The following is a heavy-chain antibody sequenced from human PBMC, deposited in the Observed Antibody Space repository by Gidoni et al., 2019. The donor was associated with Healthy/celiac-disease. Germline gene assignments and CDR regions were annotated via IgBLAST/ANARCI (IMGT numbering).Heavy chain of an antibody. J-gene: IGHJ6*02. V-gene: IGHV1-69*02. CDR3: ARSVIGDSSSWYGNYYYGMDV. CDR2: IIPILGLA. Sequence: QVQLVQSGAEVMKPGSSVKVSCKASGGTFSSYTNTWVRQAPGQGLEWMGRIIPILGLANYAQKFQGRVTITADKSTSTAYMELSSLRSEDTAVYYCARSVIGDSSSWYGNYYYGMDVWGQGTTVTVSS. D-gene: IGHD6-13*01. CDR1: GGTFSSYT.